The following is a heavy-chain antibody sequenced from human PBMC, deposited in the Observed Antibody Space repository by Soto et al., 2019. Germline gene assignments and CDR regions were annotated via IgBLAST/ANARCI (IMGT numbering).Heavy chain of an antibody. CDR3: ARGLGLYGMDV. CDR2: IWYDGSNK. CDR1: GFTFCRYG. Sequence: GGSLRLSCAASGFTFCRYGMHWVRQAPGKGLEWVAVIWYDGSNKYYADSVKGRFTISRDNSKNTLYLQMNSLRAEDTAVYYCARGLGLYGMDVWGQGTTVTVSS. D-gene: IGHD3-10*01. V-gene: IGHV3-33*01. J-gene: IGHJ6*02.